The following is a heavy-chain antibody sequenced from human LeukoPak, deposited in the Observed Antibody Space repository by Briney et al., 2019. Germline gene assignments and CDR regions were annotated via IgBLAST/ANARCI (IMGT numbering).Heavy chain of an antibody. V-gene: IGHV3-23*01. CDR3: AKVGLRFLEWWNQFDP. D-gene: IGHD3-3*01. CDR2: ISGGGGST. CDR1: GFTFSSYA. J-gene: IGHJ5*02. Sequence: GGSLRLSCAASGFTFSSYAMSWVRQAPGKGLEWVSAISGGGGSTYYADSVKGRFTISRDNSKNTLYLQMNSLRAEDTAVYYCAKVGLRFLEWWNQFDPWGQGTLVTVSS.